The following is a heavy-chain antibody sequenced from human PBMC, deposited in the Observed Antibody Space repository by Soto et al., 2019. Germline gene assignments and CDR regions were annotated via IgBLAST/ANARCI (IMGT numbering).Heavy chain of an antibody. CDR1: GGSISTGGYY. Sequence: QVQLQESGPGLVKPSQTLSLTCTVSGGSISTGGYYWSWIRQHPGKVLEWIGYIYYSGSTYYNPSLQRRVTVSLVTSKNQFSLKLSSVTAADTAVYYCARERLTWGQGTLVTVSS. J-gene: IGHJ4*02. CDR3: ARERLT. CDR2: IYYSGST. D-gene: IGHD3-16*01. V-gene: IGHV4-31*03.